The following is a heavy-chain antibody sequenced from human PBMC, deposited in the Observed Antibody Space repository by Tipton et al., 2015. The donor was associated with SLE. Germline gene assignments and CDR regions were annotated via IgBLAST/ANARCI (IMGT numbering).Heavy chain of an antibody. CDR1: GGSFSGYY. D-gene: IGHD6-13*01. CDR2: INHSGST. J-gene: IGHJ4*02. Sequence: LRLSCAVYGGSFSGYYWSWIRQPPGKGLEWIGEINHSGSTNYNPSLKSRVTISVDTSKNQFSLKLSSVTAADTAVYYCARFGVAAAGTGKDWGQGTLVTVSS. CDR3: ARFGVAAAGTGKD. V-gene: IGHV4-34*01.